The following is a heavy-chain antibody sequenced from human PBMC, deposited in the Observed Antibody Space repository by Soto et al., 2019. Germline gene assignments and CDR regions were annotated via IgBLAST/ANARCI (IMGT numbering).Heavy chain of an antibody. Sequence: QPPGKGLEWIGYIYYSGSTYYNPSLKSRVTISVDTSKNQFSLKLSSVTAADTAVYYCARGCSGGSCDAFDIWGQGTIVSVSS. V-gene: IGHV4-30-4*01. CDR2: IYYSGST. CDR3: ARGCSGGSCDAFDI. J-gene: IGHJ3*02. D-gene: IGHD2-15*01.